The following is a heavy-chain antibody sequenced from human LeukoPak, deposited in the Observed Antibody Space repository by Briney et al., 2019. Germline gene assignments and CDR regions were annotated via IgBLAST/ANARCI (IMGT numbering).Heavy chain of an antibody. J-gene: IGHJ6*03. CDR1: GFTFSSYS. CDR3: ARGSADYYDSSGYYHYYYYYMDV. Sequence: GGSLRLSCAASGFTFSSYSMNWVRQAPGKGLEWVSSISSSSSYIYYADSVKGRFTISRDNAKNSLYLQMNSLRAEDTAVYYCARGSADYYDSSGYYHYYYYYMDVWGKGTTVTVSS. CDR2: ISSSSSYI. V-gene: IGHV3-21*01. D-gene: IGHD3-22*01.